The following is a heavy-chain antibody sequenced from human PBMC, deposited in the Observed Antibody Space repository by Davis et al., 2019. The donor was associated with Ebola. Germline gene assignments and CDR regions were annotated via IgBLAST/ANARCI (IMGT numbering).Heavy chain of an antibody. CDR3: ARDRFLGPYYYMDV. J-gene: IGHJ6*03. CDR1: GFTFSSYS. Sequence: GESLKISCAASGFTFSSYSMNWVRQAPGKGLEWVSSISSSSSYIYYADSVKGRFTISRDNAKNSLYLQMNSLRAEDTAVYYCARDRFLGPYYYMDVWGKGTTVTVSS. CDR2: ISSSSSYI. D-gene: IGHD2-21*01. V-gene: IGHV3-21*01.